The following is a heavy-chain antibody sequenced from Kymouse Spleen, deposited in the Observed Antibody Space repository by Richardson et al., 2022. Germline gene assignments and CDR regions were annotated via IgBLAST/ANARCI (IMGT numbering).Heavy chain of an antibody. CDR1: GGSFSGYY. CDR3: ASPIAAASYYYGMDV. D-gene: IGHD6-13*01. Sequence: QVQLQQWGAGLLKPSETLSLTCAVYGGSFSGYYWSWIRQPPGKGLEWIGEINHSGSTNYNPSLKSRVTISVDTSKNQFSLKLSSVTAADTAVYYCASPIAAASYYYGMDVWGQGTTVTVSS. J-gene: IGHJ6*02. V-gene: IGHV4-34*01. CDR2: INHSGST.